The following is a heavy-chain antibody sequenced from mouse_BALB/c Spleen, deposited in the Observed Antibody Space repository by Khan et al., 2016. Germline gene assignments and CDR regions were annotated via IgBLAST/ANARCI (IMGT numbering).Heavy chain of an antibody. CDR2: ILTGNGST. J-gene: IGHJ3*01. V-gene: IGHV1-9*01. CDR3: ARCAY. CDR1: GYTFSSYC. Sequence: QVQLQQSGAELMKPGASVKISCTATGYTFSSYCIEWVKQRPGHGLEWIGEILTGNGSTDYSEKFKVKATFTTDTSSNNAYMLLSSLTSEDSAVXYCARCAYWGQGTLVTVSA.